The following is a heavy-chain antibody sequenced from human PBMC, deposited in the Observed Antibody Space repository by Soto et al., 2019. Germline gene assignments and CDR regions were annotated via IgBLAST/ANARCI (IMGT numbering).Heavy chain of an antibody. Sequence: QVQLVESGGGVVQPGRSLRLSCAASGFPFTSYGMHWVREGPDKGLEWVAIISYDGSDKYYADSVKGRFTISRDNFKNALYLQMHSLRPEDTALYYCVGGQYYFDSGGQGALVIVSS. D-gene: IGHD3-10*01. V-gene: IGHV3-30*03. CDR3: VGGQYYFDS. J-gene: IGHJ4*02. CDR1: GFPFTSYG. CDR2: ISYDGSDK.